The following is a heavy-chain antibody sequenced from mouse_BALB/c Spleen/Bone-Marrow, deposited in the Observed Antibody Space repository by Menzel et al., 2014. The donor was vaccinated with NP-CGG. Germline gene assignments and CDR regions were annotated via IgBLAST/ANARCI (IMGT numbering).Heavy chain of an antibody. Sequence: QVQLQQSGPGLVQPSQSLSITCTVPGFSLPSYGVHWVRQSPGKGLEWLGAIWSGGNKDYKAAIISRLSISKDNSQRQVFFKINSLQADDTAIYYCARKRTGTYTMDYWGRGTPVTVSS. CDR3: ARKRTGTYTMDY. CDR2: IWSGGNK. V-gene: IGHV2-4-1*01. CDR1: GFSLPSYG. J-gene: IGHJ4*01. D-gene: IGHD4-1*01.